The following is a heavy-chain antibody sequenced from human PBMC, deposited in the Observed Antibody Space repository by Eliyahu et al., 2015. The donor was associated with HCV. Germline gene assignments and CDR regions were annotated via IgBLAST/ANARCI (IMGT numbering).Heavy chain of an antibody. D-gene: IGHD6-19*01. CDR3: ARHSEYSSGWIDY. J-gene: IGHJ4*02. CDR1: GGSISSSSYY. V-gene: IGHV4-39*01. CDR2: IYYSGST. Sequence: QLQLQESGPGLVKPSETLSLTCTVSGGSISSSSYYWGWIRQPPGKGLEWIGSIYYSGSTYYNPSLKSRVTISVDTSKNQFSLKLSSVTAADTAVYYCARHSEYSSGWIDYWGQGTLVTVSS.